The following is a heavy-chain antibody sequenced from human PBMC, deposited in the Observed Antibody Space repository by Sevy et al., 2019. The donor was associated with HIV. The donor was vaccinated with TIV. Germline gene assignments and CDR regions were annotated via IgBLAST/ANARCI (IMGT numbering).Heavy chain of an antibody. D-gene: IGHD6-13*01. J-gene: IGHJ6*03. CDR1: GFTFSSYS. CDR2: ISGSRSYI. CDR3: TRHVDVTSSGYQTYSFYYMDV. Sequence: GGSLRLSCAASGFTFSSYSLSWVRQAPGKGLGWVSSISGSRSYIYHTDSVKGRFTISGDNAKNSLDLQMNSLRAEDTAVYYCTRHVDVTSSGYQTYSFYYMDVWGKGTTVTVSS. V-gene: IGHV3-21*01.